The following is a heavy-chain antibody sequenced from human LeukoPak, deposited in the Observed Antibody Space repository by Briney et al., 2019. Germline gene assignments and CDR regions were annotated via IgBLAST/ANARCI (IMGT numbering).Heavy chain of an antibody. J-gene: IGHJ4*02. V-gene: IGHV3-74*01. CDR2: INLNGRST. D-gene: IGHD2-21*01. CDR1: GFTFSSYW. Sequence: GGSLRLSCAASGFTFSSYWMHWVRQDPRKGLLWVARINLNGRSTSYGESVQGRFTISRDNAKNTVYLEMDNLRAEDTAVYYCARDVWGDRDGYFDYWGLGTLVTVSS. CDR3: ARDVWGDRDGYFDY.